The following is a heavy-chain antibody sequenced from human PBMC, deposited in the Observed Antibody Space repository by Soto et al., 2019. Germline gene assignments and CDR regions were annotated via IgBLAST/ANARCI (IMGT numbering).Heavy chain of an antibody. CDR3: AKRCTNGVCYQYYYFDY. V-gene: IGHV3-30*18. D-gene: IGHD2-8*01. Sequence: GGSLRLSCASSGFTFSSYGMHWVRQAPGKGLEWVAVISDGGSNKYYADSVKGRFTISRDNSKNTLYLQMNSLRAEDTAVYYCAKRCTNGVCYQYYYFDYWGQGTLVTVSS. CDR2: ISDGGSNK. J-gene: IGHJ4*02. CDR1: GFTFSSYG.